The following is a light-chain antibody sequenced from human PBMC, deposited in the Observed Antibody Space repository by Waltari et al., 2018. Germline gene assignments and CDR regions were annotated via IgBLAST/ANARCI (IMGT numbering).Light chain of an antibody. CDR1: QDISNY. V-gene: IGKV1-33*01. Sequence: DIQVTQSPSSLSPSVGDRVTITCQASQDISNYLNWYQQKPGKAPKLLIYDTSHWQTGVPSRFSGTGGGTDFTFTISSLQPEDIATYYCQQYENFPVTFGQATRLEIK. J-gene: IGKJ5*01. CDR2: DTS. CDR3: QQYENFPVT.